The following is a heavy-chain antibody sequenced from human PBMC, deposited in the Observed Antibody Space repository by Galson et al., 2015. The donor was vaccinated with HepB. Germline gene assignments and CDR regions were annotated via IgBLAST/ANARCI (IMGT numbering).Heavy chain of an antibody. CDR3: ANGVVPAATRTPPLYGLDV. V-gene: IGHV3-23*01. J-gene: IGHJ6*02. CDR2: ISGSGGST. Sequence: SLRLSCAASGFTFSSYAMSWVRQAPGKGLEWVSAISGSGGSTYYADSVKGRFTISRDNSKNTLYLQTNSLRVDDTAVYYCANGVVPAATRTPPLYGLDVWGQGTTVTVSS. D-gene: IGHD2-2*01. CDR1: GFTFSSYA.